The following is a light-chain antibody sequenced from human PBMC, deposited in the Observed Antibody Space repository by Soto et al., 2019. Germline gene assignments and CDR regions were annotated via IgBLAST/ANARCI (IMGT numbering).Light chain of an antibody. CDR2: DAS. CDR1: QSISRG. V-gene: IGKV1-5*01. Sequence: DIPMTQSPSTLSSSVGDRVTITCRASQSISRGLAWYQQKPGKAPNVLIYDASTLESGVPSRFSGSGSGTEFTLTISSLQPEDFATYYCQQYDSYPLTFGGGTKEEIK. J-gene: IGKJ4*01. CDR3: QQYDSYPLT.